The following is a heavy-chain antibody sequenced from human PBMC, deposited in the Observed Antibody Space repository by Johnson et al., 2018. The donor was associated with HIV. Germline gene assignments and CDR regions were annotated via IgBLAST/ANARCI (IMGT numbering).Heavy chain of an antibody. J-gene: IGHJ3*02. V-gene: IGHV3-30*04. D-gene: IGHD4-17*01. CDR3: ARGGLGDYVVAFDI. CDR2: ISYDGSNK. CDR1: GFTFSSYA. Sequence: QVQLVESGGVVVQPGGSLRLSCAASGFTFSSYAMHWVRQAPGKGLEWVAVISYDGSNKYYADSVKGRFTISRDNSKNTLYLQMNSLRAEDTAVYYCARGGLGDYVVAFDIWGQGTMVTVSS.